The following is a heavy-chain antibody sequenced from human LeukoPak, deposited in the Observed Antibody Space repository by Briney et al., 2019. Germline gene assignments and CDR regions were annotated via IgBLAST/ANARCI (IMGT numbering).Heavy chain of an antibody. CDR2: INWDGGST. Sequence: GGSLRLSCAASGFTFDDYGMSWVRQAPGKGLEWVSGINWDGGSTGYADSVKGRFTISRDNAKNSLHLQMNSLRADDTALYYCVRVRWEGSFGPGMDDYYYYYYMDVWGKGTMVTVSS. CDR1: GFTFDDYG. J-gene: IGHJ6*03. CDR3: VRVRWEGSFGPGMDDYYYYYYMDV. V-gene: IGHV3-20*04. D-gene: IGHD3-16*01.